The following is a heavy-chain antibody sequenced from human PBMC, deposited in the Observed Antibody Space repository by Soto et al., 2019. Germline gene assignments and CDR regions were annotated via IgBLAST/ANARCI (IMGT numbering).Heavy chain of an antibody. J-gene: IGHJ6*02. Sequence: QVQLVESGGGVVQPGRSLRLSCAASGFTFSSYAMHWVRQAPGKGLEWVAVISYDGSNKYYADSVKGRFTISRDNSKNTLYLQMNSLRAEDTAVYYCARDTSHSSGWCSPYYYYYGMDVWGQGTTVTVSS. CDR3: ARDTSHSSGWCSPYYYYYGMDV. CDR2: ISYDGSNK. D-gene: IGHD6-19*01. CDR1: GFTFSSYA. V-gene: IGHV3-30-3*01.